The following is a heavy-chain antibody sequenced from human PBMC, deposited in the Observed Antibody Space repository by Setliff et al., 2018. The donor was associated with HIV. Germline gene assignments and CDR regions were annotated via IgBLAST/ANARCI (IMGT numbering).Heavy chain of an antibody. CDR1: EFAFSSYS. V-gene: IGHV3-30*04. Sequence: LRLSCAASEFAFSSYSMHWVRQAPGKGLEWVAAMSYDGRHKYYADSVKGRFTISRDNSKNTLYVEMNSLRVEDTAVYHCAREEYKPGFGLDSWGQGTLVTVSS. CDR2: MSYDGRHK. J-gene: IGHJ4*02. D-gene: IGHD1-20*01. CDR3: AREEYKPGFGLDS.